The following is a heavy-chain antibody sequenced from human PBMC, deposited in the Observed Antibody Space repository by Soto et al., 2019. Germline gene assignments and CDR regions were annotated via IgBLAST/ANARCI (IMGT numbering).Heavy chain of an antibody. D-gene: IGHD5-12*01. J-gene: IGHJ4*02. CDR2: IYYSGST. CDR1: GGSISSYY. Sequence: QVQLQESGPGLVKPSETLSLTCTVSGGSISSYYWSWIRQPPGKGLEWIGYIYYSGSTNYNPSLKSQVTISVDTSKNTFSLKLSSVTAADTAVYYCARVRRDGYNWVDYWGQGTLVTVSS. V-gene: IGHV4-59*01. CDR3: ARVRRDGYNWVDY.